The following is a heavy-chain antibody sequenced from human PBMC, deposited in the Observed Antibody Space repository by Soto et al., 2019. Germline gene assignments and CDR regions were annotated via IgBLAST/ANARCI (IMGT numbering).Heavy chain of an antibody. D-gene: IGHD3-3*02. J-gene: IGHJ4*02. V-gene: IGHV4-30-2*01. CDR2: MYQGGST. Sequence: QLQLQESGSGLVKPSETLSLTCAVSGGSISSAYYSWSWIRQPPGKGLEWIGYMYQGGSTHYNPSLKSRVIIAVDRSKNQFSLRLSSVPAADTAVYYCARAFLEWFSFDYWGQGTLVTVSS. CDR3: ARAFLEWFSFDY. CDR1: GGSISSAYYS.